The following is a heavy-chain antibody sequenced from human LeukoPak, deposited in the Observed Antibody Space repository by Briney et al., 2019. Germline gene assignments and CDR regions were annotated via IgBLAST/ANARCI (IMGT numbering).Heavy chain of an antibody. V-gene: IGHV3-23*01. Sequence: GGSLRLSCAASGFTFSSYAMSWVRQAPGKGLEWVSAISGSGGSTYYADSVKGRFTISRDNTKNTLYLQMNSLRAEDTAVYYCAKASAMIVVVSKHFDYWGQGTLVTVSS. D-gene: IGHD3-22*01. CDR3: AKASAMIVVVSKHFDY. J-gene: IGHJ4*02. CDR2: ISGSGGST. CDR1: GFTFSSYA.